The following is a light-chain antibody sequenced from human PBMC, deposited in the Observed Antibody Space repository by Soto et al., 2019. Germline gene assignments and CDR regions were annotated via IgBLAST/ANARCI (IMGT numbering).Light chain of an antibody. J-gene: IGKJ4*01. Sequence: EIVLTQSPGTLSLSPGERATLSCRASQTGISSFLAWYQQTPGQAPRLLIYAASSRATGIPDRFSGSGSGTDFTLTISSLQSEDCAIYYCQQYHTWPITFGGGTKVDIK. CDR3: QQYHTWPIT. V-gene: IGKV3-20*01. CDR2: AAS. CDR1: QTGISSF.